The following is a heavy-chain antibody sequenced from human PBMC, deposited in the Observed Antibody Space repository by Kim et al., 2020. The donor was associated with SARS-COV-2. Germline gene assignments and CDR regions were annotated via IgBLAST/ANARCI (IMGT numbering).Heavy chain of an antibody. Sequence: GGSLRLSCAASGSTFSSYAMNWVRQAPGKGLERVSAISADGRATYYADSAKGRFTTSSENSTNTPYLLMNTLRAAATAAFYCAKRDRTDAVKDFYHWGQG. J-gene: IGHJ4*02. CDR2: ISADGRAT. CDR3: AKRDRTDAVKDFYH. D-gene: IGHD3-16*02. V-gene: IGHV3-23*01. CDR1: GSTFSSYA.